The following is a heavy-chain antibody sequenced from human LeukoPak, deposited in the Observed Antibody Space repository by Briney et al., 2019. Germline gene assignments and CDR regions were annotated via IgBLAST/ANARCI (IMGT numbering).Heavy chain of an antibody. CDR1: GGTFSSYA. CDR3: ARGPTVTTKPSYYYGMDV. J-gene: IGHJ6*04. Sequence: SVKVSCKASGGTFSSYAISWVRQAPGQGLEWRGGIILIFGTANYAQKFQGRVTITADEPTSTASMELSSLRSETTAVYYCARGPTVTTKPSYYYGMDVWGKGTTLTVPS. V-gene: IGHV1-69*01. D-gene: IGHD4-17*01. CDR2: IILIFGTA.